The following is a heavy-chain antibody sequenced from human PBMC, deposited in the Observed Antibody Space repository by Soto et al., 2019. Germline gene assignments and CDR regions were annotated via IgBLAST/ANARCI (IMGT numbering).Heavy chain of an antibody. V-gene: IGHV4-31*03. J-gene: IGHJ5*02. CDR2: IYYSGST. Sequence: QVQLQESGPGLVKPSQTLSLTCTVSGGSISSGGYYWSWIRQHPGKGLEWIGYIYYSGSTYYNPSLMSRVTIEVDTSKIQFSLKLSSVTAADTAVYYCAKAGRDIVVVVPPPCNWCDPWGQGTLVTVS. CDR1: GGSISSGGYY. CDR3: AKAGRDIVVVVPPPCNWCDP. D-gene: IGHD2-15*01.